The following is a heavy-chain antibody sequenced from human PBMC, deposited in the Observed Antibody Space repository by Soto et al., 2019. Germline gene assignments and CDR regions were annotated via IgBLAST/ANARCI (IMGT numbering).Heavy chain of an antibody. J-gene: IGHJ4*02. D-gene: IGHD6-19*01. CDR2: IYYSGST. CDR1: GGSISSNSYY. V-gene: IGHV4-39*01. CDR3: ARRNEASIAVAGTYFDY. Sequence: QLQLQESGPGLVKPSETLSLTCTVSGGSISSNSYYWGWIRQPPGKGLEWIGSIYYSGSTYYNPSLKSRVTISVDTSKNQFSLKLSSVTAADTAVYYCARRNEASIAVAGTYFDYWGQGTLVTVSS.